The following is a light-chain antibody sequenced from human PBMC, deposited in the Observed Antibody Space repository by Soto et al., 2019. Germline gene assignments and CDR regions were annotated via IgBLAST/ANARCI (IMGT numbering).Light chain of an antibody. J-gene: IGKJ1*01. CDR2: GPS. V-gene: IGKV3-20*01. CDR1: PSVSSSY. Sequence: EIVLTQSPGTLSLSPGERATLSCRASPSVSSSYLAWYQQKPGQAPRLLIYGPSSRATGIPDRFSGSGSGTDFTLTISRVEPEDFAVYYCQQYGSSPMTFGQGTKVEIK. CDR3: QQYGSSPMT.